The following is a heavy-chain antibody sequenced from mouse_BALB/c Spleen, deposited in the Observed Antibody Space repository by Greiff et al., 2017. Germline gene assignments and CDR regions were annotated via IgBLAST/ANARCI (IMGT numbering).Heavy chain of an antibody. CDR3: ARDRGYDGYSYYAMDY. CDR2: IWAGGST. D-gene: IGHD2-3*01. V-gene: IGHV2-9*02. J-gene: IGHJ4*01. CDR1: GFSLTSYG. Sequence: VKLMESGPGLVAPSQSLSITCTVSGFSLTSYGVHWVRQPPGKGLEWLGVIWAGGSTNYNSALMSRLSISKDNSKSQVFLKMNSLQTDDTAMYYCARDRGYDGYSYYAMDYWGQGTSVTVSS.